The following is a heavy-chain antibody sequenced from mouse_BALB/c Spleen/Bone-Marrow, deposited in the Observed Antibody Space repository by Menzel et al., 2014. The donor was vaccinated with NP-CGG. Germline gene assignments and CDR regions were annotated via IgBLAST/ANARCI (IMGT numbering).Heavy chain of an antibody. V-gene: IGHV4-1*02. CDR1: GFDFSRYW. CDR3: AKNYYYGYVAY. J-gene: IGHJ3*01. CDR2: INPDSSTI. D-gene: IGHD1-2*01. Sequence: EVQVVESGGGLVQPGGSLKLSCAASGFDFSRYWMTWVRQAPGEGLEWIGEINPDSSTINYAPSLKDKFIISRDNAKNTLYLQMSKVRSEDTALYYCAKNYYYGYVAYWGQGTLVTVSA.